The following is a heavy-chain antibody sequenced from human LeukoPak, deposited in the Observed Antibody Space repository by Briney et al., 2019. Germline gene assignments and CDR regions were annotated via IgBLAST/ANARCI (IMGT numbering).Heavy chain of an antibody. V-gene: IGHV4-38-2*02. J-gene: IGHJ6*03. CDR3: ARDYGLRVAGYYYYYMDV. Sequence: PSETLSLTCTVSGYSISNGYYWGWIRQPPGKGLEWVGSISHRGSTYYNPSLRSRITISVDTSKNQFSLKLSSVTAADTAVYYCARDYGLRVAGYYYYYMDVWGKGTTVTISS. CDR1: GYSISNGYY. CDR2: ISHRGST. D-gene: IGHD6-19*01.